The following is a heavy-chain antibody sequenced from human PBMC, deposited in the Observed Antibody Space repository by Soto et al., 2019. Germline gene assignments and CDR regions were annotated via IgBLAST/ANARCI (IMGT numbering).Heavy chain of an antibody. CDR2: IWYDGSNK. V-gene: IGHV3-33*01. CDR1: GFTFSSYG. J-gene: IGHJ4*02. D-gene: IGHD3-22*01. CDR3: ARQRLSSGYYIH. Sequence: QVQLVESGGGVVQPGRSLRLSCAASGFTFSSYGMHWVRQAPGKGLEWVAVIWYDGSNKYYADSVKGRFTISRDNSKNTLYLQMNSLRAEDTAVYYCARQRLSSGYYIHWGQGTLVTVSS.